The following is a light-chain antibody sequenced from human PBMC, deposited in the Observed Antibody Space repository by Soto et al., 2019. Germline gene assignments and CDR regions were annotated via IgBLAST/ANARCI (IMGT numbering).Light chain of an antibody. CDR3: KSYDSSLSGVV. V-gene: IGLV1-40*01. CDR1: SSNIGAGYD. Sequence: QSVLTQPPSVSGAPGQRVTISCTGSSSNIGAGYDVHWYQQLPGTAPKLLIYGNSNRPSVVPDRFSGSKSGTSASLAITGLQAEDEADYYCKSYDSSLSGVVFGGGTKLTVL. J-gene: IGLJ2*01. CDR2: GNS.